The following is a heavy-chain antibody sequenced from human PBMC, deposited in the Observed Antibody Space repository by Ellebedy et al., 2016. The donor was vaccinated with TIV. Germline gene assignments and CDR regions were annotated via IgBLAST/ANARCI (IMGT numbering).Heavy chain of an antibody. V-gene: IGHV3-23*01. J-gene: IGHJ4*02. CDR1: GFTFSAYA. D-gene: IGHD3-9*01. CDR2: IVGSGGTT. Sequence: GESLKISCAASGFTFSAYAMTWVRQAPGKGLEWVSAIVGSGGTTYYADSVEGRFTVSRDNSKNTLYLQMTSLRSEDTAVYYCAKHLTGWKVDYWGPGTLVTVSS. CDR3: AKHLTGWKVDY.